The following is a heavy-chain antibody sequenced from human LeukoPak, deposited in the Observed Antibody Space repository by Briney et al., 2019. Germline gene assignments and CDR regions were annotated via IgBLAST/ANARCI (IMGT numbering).Heavy chain of an antibody. V-gene: IGHV4-61*05. CDR2: IYYSGGT. Sequence: PSETLSLTCTVSGGSISDSFYYWSWIRQPPGKGLEWIGYIYYSGGTNNNPSLKSRVTISVDTSKNQFSLKLRSVTAADTAVYYCARHSRTNYNYLDYWGQGTLVTVSS. D-gene: IGHD4/OR15-4a*01. CDR1: GGSISDSFYY. J-gene: IGHJ4*02. CDR3: ARHSRTNYNYLDY.